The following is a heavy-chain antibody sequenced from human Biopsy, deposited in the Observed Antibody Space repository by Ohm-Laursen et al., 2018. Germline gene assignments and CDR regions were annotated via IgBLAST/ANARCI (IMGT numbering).Heavy chain of an antibody. CDR3: AKPADSYGSEFYFDY. Sequence: SLRLSCAASGFTFSSYAMTWVRQAPGKGLEWVSVINTSGGSTHYAVSAKGRFTISRDNSKNTLYLRMNSLRAEDTAVYYCAKPADSYGSEFYFDYWGQGTLVTVSS. V-gene: IGHV3-23*01. D-gene: IGHD4-17*01. CDR2: INTSGGST. J-gene: IGHJ4*02. CDR1: GFTFSSYA.